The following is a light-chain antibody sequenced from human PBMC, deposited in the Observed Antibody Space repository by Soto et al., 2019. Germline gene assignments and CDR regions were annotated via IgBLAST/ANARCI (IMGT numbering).Light chain of an antibody. CDR3: SSYTGSSPLGV. J-gene: IGLJ2*01. Sequence: QSVLTQPASVSGSPGQSITISCTGTSSDIGGYNYVSWYQQHPGKAPKLLIYDVTNRPSGVSDRFSGSKSGNTASLTISGLQAEDEADYYCSSYTGSSPLGVFGGGIKLTVL. V-gene: IGLV2-14*01. CDR2: DVT. CDR1: SSDIGGYNY.